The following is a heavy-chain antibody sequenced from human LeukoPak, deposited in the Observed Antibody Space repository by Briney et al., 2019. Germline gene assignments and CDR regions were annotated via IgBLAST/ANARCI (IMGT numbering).Heavy chain of an antibody. CDR1: GYTFTSYG. CDR3: ARVSDYDFWSGYYVPIGNWFDP. J-gene: IGHJ5*02. V-gene: IGHV1-18*01. Sequence: ASVKVSCKASGYTFTSYGISWVRQAPGQGLEWMGWISAYNGNTNYAQKLQGGVTMTTDTSTSTAYMELRSLRSDDTAVYYCARVSDYDFWSGYYVPIGNWFDPWGQGTLVTVSS. CDR2: ISAYNGNT. D-gene: IGHD3-3*01.